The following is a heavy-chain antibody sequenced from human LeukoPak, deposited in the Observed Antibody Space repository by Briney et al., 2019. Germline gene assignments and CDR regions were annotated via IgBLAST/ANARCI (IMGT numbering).Heavy chain of an antibody. CDR1: GYTFTGYY. D-gene: IGHD1-26*01. CDR2: ISYDGSNK. J-gene: IGHJ4*02. CDR3: ARDRIVGAHDY. Sequence: SFKASGYTFTGYYMHWVRQAPGKGLEWVAVISYDGSNKYYADSVKGRFTISRDNSKNTLYLQMNSLRAEDTAVYYCARDRIVGAHDYWGQGTLVTVSS. V-gene: IGHV3-30-3*01.